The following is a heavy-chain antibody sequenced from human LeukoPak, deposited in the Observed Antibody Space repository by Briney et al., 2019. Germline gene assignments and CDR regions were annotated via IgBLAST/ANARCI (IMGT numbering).Heavy chain of an antibody. D-gene: IGHD3-10*01. Sequence: GGSLRLSCAASGFTFSNAWMSWVRQAPGKGLEWVGRIKSKTDGGTTDYAAPVKGRFTVPRDDSKNTLYLQMNSLKTEDTAVYYCTTETMVRGVSFDYWGQGTLVTVSS. J-gene: IGHJ4*02. V-gene: IGHV3-15*01. CDR2: IKSKTDGGTT. CDR3: TTETMVRGVSFDY. CDR1: GFTFSNAW.